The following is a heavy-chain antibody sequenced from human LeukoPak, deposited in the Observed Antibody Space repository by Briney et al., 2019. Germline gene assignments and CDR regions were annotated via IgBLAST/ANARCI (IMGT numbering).Heavy chain of an antibody. Sequence: PVGSLRLSCAASGFTFSSYGMHWVRQAPGKGLEWVAVISSDGSNKYYADSVQGRFTISRDNSKNTLYLQMNSLRAEDTAVYYCAKAREVWFGELGRYWGQGTLVTVSS. CDR1: GFTFSSYG. J-gene: IGHJ4*02. CDR3: AKAREVWFGELGRY. CDR2: ISSDGSNK. V-gene: IGHV3-30*18. D-gene: IGHD3-10*01.